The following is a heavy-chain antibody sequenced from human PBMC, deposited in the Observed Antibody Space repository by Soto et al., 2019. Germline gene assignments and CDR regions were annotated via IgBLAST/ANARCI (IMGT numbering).Heavy chain of an antibody. J-gene: IGHJ6*03. CDR3: ARDEPSSGFMDV. Sequence: ASVKVSCKASGYTFTDYYVHWARQAPGQRLEWMGIINPKTGGTNYPQKFQGKITTTRDTSTSTVYMELSSLRSEDAAIYYCARDEPSSGFMDVWGKGTTVTVSS. V-gene: IGHV1-46*01. CDR2: INPKTGGT. CDR1: GYTFTDYY. D-gene: IGHD3-22*01.